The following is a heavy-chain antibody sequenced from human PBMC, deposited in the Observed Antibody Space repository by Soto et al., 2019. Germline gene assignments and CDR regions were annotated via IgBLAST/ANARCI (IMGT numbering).Heavy chain of an antibody. CDR3: AGRLILDYYYDSSGYYYTPDY. V-gene: IGHV1-69*13. CDR1: GGTFSSYA. D-gene: IGHD3-22*01. Sequence: GASVKVSCKASGGTFSSYAISWVRQAPGQGLEWMGGIIPIFGTADYAQKFQGRVTITADESTSTAYMELSSLRSEDTAVYYCAGRLILDYYYDSSGYYYTPDYWGQGTLVTVSS. CDR2: IIPIFGTA. J-gene: IGHJ4*02.